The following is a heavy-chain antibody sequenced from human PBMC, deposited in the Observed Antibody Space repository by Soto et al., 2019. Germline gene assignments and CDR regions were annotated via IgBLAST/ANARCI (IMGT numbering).Heavy chain of an antibody. V-gene: IGHV4-30-2*01. J-gene: IGHJ4*02. D-gene: IGHD2-21*02. CDR1: GGSISSGDYS. CDR2: IYLIGST. CDR3: ARANGGNSGVSDY. Sequence: SETLSLTCAVSGGSISSGDYSWSWIRQPPGKGLEWIGYIYLIGSTNYNPSLKSRVTISVDTSQNRFSLNLSSVTAADTAVYYCARANGGNSGVSDYWGQGTLVTVSS.